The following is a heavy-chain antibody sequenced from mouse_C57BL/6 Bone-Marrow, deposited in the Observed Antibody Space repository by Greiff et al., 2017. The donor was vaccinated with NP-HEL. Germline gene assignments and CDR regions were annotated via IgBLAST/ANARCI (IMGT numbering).Heavy chain of an antibody. CDR2: IYPGNSDT. J-gene: IGHJ4*01. V-gene: IGHV1-5*01. Sequence: VHVKQSGTVLARPGASVKMSCKTSGYTFTSYWMHWVKQRPGQGLEWIGAIYPGNSDTSYNQKFKGKAKLTAVTSASTAYMELSSLTNEDSAVYYCTRGGAQAQATLYAMDYWGQGTSVTVSS. CDR3: TRGGAQAQATLYAMDY. D-gene: IGHD3-2*02. CDR1: GYTFTSYW.